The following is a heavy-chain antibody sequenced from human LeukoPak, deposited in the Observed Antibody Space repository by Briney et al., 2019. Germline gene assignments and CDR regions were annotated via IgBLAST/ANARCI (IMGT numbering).Heavy chain of an antibody. J-gene: IGHJ4*02. CDR2: IIPIFGTA. CDR3: ARDQRDGYNGFGY. V-gene: IGHV1-69*05. Sequence: SVKVSCKASGGTFSSYAISWVRQAPGQGLEWMGGIIPIFGTANYAQKFQGRVTITTDESTSTAYMELSSLRSEDTAVYYCARDQRDGYNGFGYWGQGTLVTVSS. D-gene: IGHD5-24*01. CDR1: GGTFSSYA.